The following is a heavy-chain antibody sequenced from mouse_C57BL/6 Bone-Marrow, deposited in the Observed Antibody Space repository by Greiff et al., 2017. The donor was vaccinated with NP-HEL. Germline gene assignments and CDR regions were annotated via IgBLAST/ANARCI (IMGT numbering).Heavy chain of an antibody. Sequence: QVQLQQPGAELVRPGSSVKLSCKASGYTFTSYWMHWVKQRPIQGLEWIGNIDPSDSETHYNQKFKDKAILTVDKSSSTAYMQLSSLTSEDSAVYYSARDYDGYYRGAMDYCGQGTSVTVSS. V-gene: IGHV1-52*01. CDR1: GYTFTSYW. J-gene: IGHJ4*01. CDR2: IDPSDSET. CDR3: ARDYDGYYRGAMDY. D-gene: IGHD2-3*01.